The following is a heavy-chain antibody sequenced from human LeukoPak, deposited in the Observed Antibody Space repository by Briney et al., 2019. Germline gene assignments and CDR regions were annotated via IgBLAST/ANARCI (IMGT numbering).Heavy chain of an antibody. CDR2: IYTSGST. Sequence: SETLSLTCTVSGGSISSYYWSWIRQPAGKGLEWIGRIYTSGSTNYNPSLKSRVTISVDTSKNQFSLKLSSVTAEDTAVYYCARDRATNYYYGMDVWGQGSKVTVSS. J-gene: IGHJ6*02. V-gene: IGHV4-4*07. CDR3: ARDRATNYYYGMDV. D-gene: IGHD5-24*01. CDR1: GGSISSYY.